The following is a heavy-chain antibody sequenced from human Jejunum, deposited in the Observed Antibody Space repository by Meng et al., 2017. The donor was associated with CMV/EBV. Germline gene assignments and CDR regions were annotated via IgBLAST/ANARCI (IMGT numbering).Heavy chain of an antibody. CDR3: ARVTGVQAIDY. CDR1: GFTFDDYG. V-gene: IGHV3-20*04. D-gene: IGHD3-9*01. Sequence: LFCAASGFTFDDYGMSWVRQAPGKGLEWVSGINWNGGGTAYADSVKGRFTISRDNAKNSLYLQMNSLRAEDTALYYCARVTGVQAIDYWGQTTLVTVSS. CDR2: INWNGGGT. J-gene: IGHJ4*02.